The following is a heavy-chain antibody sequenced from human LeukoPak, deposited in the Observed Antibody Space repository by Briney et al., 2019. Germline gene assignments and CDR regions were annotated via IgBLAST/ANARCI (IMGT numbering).Heavy chain of an antibody. D-gene: IGHD3-16*02. CDR1: GYTLTVLS. V-gene: IGHV1-24*01. CDR2: FDPEDGET. J-gene: IGHJ4*02. Sequence: ASVKVTCKVSGYTLTVLSMHWVRQAPGKGLGWMGGFDPEDGETIYAKKFQGRVTMTEDTSTDTAYMELSSLRSEHTAVYYCATDLRDYVWGSYRRFDYWGQGTLVTVSS. CDR3: ATDLRDYVWGSYRRFDY.